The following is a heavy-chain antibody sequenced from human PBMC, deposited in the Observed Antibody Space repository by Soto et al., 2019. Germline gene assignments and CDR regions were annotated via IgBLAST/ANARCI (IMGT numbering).Heavy chain of an antibody. J-gene: IGHJ4*02. V-gene: IGHV3-15*01. CDR1: GFTFRNVW. D-gene: IGHD1-26*01. Sequence: EVRLVESGGGLVKPGGSLRLSCAASGFTFRNVWMSWVRQAPGKGLEWVGRVKSRSDGGTTDYAAPVKGRFTVSRDDSQSTLSLQMDSLKIEDSDVYFCTTAAGGMWGADYWGQGTPVTVSS. CDR2: VKSRSDGGTT. CDR3: TTAAGGMWGADY.